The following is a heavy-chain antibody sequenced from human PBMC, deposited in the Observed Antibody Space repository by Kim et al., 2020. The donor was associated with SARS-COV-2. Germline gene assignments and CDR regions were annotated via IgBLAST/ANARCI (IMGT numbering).Heavy chain of an antibody. Sequence: GGSLRLSCAASGFTFSNAWMSWVRQAPGKGLEWVGRIKSKTDGGTTDYAAPVKGRFTISRDDSKNTLYLQMNSLKTEDTAVYYCTTDRDGEMDNWFDPWGQGTLVTVSS. J-gene: IGHJ5*02. CDR1: GFTFSNAW. V-gene: IGHV3-15*01. CDR2: IKSKTDGGTT. D-gene: IGHD7-27*01. CDR3: TTDRDGEMDNWFDP.